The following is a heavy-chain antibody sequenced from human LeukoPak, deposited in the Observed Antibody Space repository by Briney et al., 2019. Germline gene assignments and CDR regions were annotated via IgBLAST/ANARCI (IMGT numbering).Heavy chain of an antibody. CDR1: GGSISSSNYY. D-gene: IGHD1-26*01. Sequence: SETLSLTCTVSGGSISSSNYYWGWIRQPPGKGLEWIGSIYYSGSTYFNPSLKSRVTIPVDMSKNQFSLKLSSVTAADTAVYYCARHVVGTTHPYWFDPWGQGTLVIVSS. V-gene: IGHV4-39*01. CDR3: ARHVVGTTHPYWFDP. CDR2: IYYSGST. J-gene: IGHJ5*02.